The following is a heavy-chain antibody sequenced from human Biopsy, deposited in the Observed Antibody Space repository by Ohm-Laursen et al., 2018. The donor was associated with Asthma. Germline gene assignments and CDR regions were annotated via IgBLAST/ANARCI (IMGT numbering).Heavy chain of an antibody. Sequence: SLRLSCAASGFTFDEYNMHWVRQVPGKGLEWVSLISWDGGRTYCGDSVKGRFTISRDNSKNSLYLQMNSLRTEDTASYYCAKDFWSGYSKEWTGSMDVWGQGTTVTVSS. J-gene: IGHJ6*02. CDR1: GFTFDEYN. V-gene: IGHV3-43*01. CDR3: AKDFWSGYSKEWTGSMDV. D-gene: IGHD3-3*01. CDR2: ISWDGGRT.